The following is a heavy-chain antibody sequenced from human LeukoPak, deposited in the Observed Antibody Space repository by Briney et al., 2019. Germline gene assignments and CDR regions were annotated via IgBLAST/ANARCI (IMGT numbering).Heavy chain of an antibody. V-gene: IGHV4-30-4*01. Sequence: SQTLSLTCTVSGGSISSGDYYWSWIRQPPGKGLEWIGYIYYIGSTNYNPSLKSRVTISVDTSKNQFSLKLNSVTAADTAVYYCARHGPSLAVADTYYFDYWGQGTLVTVSS. CDR1: GGSISSGDYY. D-gene: IGHD6-19*01. J-gene: IGHJ4*02. CDR3: ARHGPSLAVADTYYFDY. CDR2: IYYIGST.